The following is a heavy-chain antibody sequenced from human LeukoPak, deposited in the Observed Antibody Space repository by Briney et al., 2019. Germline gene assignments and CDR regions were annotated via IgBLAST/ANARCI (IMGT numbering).Heavy chain of an antibody. Sequence: PSETLSLTCTVSGGSISSSSYYWGWIRQPPGKGLEWIGSIYYSGSTYYNPSLKSRVTISVDTSKNQFSLKLSSVTAADTAVYYCARDSVISSGYSFDYWGQGTLVTVSS. CDR3: ARDSVISSGYSFDY. CDR2: IYYSGST. V-gene: IGHV4-39*07. D-gene: IGHD3-22*01. J-gene: IGHJ4*02. CDR1: GGSISSSSYY.